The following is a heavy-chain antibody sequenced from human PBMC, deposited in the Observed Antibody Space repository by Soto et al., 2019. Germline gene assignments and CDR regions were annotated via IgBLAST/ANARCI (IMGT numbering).Heavy chain of an antibody. CDR2: INHSGST. CDR3: ARRGHYYDSSCDAYDV. D-gene: IGHD3-22*01. J-gene: IGHJ3*01. V-gene: IGHV4-34*01. CDR1: GASFSGYY. Sequence: SETLSLTCAVYGASFSGYYWSWIRQPQGKGLEWIGEINHSGSTNYNPSLKSRVTISVDTSKNQFSLKLTSVTAADTAVYYCARRGHYYDSSCDAYDVWGQGTMVTVSS.